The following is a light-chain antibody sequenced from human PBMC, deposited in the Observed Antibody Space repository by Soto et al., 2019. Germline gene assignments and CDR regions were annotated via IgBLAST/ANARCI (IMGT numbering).Light chain of an antibody. CDR2: DVS. V-gene: IGLV2-14*03. J-gene: IGLJ1*01. Sequence: QSALTQPASVSGSPGQSITISCTGTSSDVGGYNYVSWYQHHPGKAPKLMIYDVSNRPSGVSNRFSGSKSGNTASLIASGLQAEDEADYYCSSYASSGSYLFGTGTKVTVL. CDR3: SSYASSGSYL. CDR1: SSDVGGYNY.